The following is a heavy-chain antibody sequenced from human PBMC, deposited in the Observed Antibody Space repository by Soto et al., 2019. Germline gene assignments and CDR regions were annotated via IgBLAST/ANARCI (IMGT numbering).Heavy chain of an antibody. D-gene: IGHD4-17*01. Sequence: EVQLVESGGGLIQPGGSLRLSCEASGFTVTNKYMTWVRQAPGKGLEWVSVIYSGGATSYADSVKGRFTISRDNSKDILYLQMNSLRAEDTAVYYCARVDYGDYGWYFDLWGRGTLVTVSS. V-gene: IGHV3-53*01. CDR1: GFTVTNKY. CDR3: ARVDYGDYGWYFDL. J-gene: IGHJ2*01. CDR2: IYSGGAT.